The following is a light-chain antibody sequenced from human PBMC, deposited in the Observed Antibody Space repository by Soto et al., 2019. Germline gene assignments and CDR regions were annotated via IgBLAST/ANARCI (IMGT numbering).Light chain of an antibody. Sequence: EIVFTQSPATLSLSRGERATLSCRASQSVSSYLAWYQQKPGQAPRLLIYDASNRATGIPARFSGSGSGTDFTLTISSLEPEHSAVYYCQQRSNWPRALTFGGGTKVDIK. J-gene: IGKJ4*01. V-gene: IGKV3-11*01. CDR3: QQRSNWPRALT. CDR2: DAS. CDR1: QSVSSY.